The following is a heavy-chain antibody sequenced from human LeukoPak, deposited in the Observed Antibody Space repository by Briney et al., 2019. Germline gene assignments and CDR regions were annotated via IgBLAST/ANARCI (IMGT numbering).Heavy chain of an antibody. CDR3: AGGITMVRGVSLNGDY. CDR1: GGTFSSYA. Sequence: ASVKVSCKASGGTFSSYAISWVRQAPGQGLEWMGGIIPIFGTATYAQKFQGRVTITADESTSTAYMELSSLRSEDTAVYYCAGGITMVRGVSLNGDYWGQGTLVTVTS. D-gene: IGHD3-10*01. V-gene: IGHV1-69*01. CDR2: IIPIFGTA. J-gene: IGHJ4*02.